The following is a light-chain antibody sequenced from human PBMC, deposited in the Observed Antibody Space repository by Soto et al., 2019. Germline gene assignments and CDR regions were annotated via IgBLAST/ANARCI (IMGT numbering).Light chain of an antibody. Sequence: QSALTQPASVSGSPGQSITISCTGTSSDVGGYNYVSWYQQHPDKAPKLMIYEVSNRPSGVSNRFSGSKSGNTASLTISGLQAEDEADYYCTSYTTSSTHWVFGGGTKL. CDR2: EVS. V-gene: IGLV2-14*01. CDR1: SSDVGGYNY. J-gene: IGLJ3*02. CDR3: TSYTTSSTHWV.